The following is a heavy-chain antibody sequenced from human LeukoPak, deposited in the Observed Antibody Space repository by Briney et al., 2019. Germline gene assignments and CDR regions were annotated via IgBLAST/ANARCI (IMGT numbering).Heavy chain of an antibody. D-gene: IGHD3-10*01. Sequence: SETLSLTCTVSGASINTANYYWGWFRLSPGKGLEWIGNIFYRGSTFYSLSFSSRITISLDTSRNEFSLKLISMTAADTAVYYCAKSNGYGLVDIWGQGTMVTVSS. V-gene: IGHV4-39*07. J-gene: IGHJ3*02. CDR1: GASINTANYY. CDR3: AKSNGYGLVDI. CDR2: IFYRGST.